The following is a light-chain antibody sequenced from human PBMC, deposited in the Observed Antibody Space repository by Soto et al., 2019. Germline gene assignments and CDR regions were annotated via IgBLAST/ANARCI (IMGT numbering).Light chain of an antibody. CDR3: TSYAGDTNLGV. V-gene: IGLV2-8*01. CDR2: EVT. J-gene: IGLJ3*02. Sequence: QSALTQPPSASGSPGQSVAISCTGTSSDVGGYNYVSWYQQHPGKAPKLLIYEVTKRPSGVPDRFSGSKSGNTASLTVSGLQAEDEADYYCTSYAGDTNLGVVGGGTKLTV. CDR1: SSDVGGYNY.